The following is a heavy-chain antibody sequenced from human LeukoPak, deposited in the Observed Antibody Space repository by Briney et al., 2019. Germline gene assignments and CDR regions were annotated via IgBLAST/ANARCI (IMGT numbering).Heavy chain of an antibody. CDR2: IYYSGST. V-gene: IGHV4-59*01. D-gene: IGHD3-3*01. CDR3: ARALRRYYDFWSGYYKGEDYYYYYMDV. Sequence: SETLSLTCTVSGGSISSYYWSWIRQPPGKGLERIGYIYYSGSTNYNPSLKSRVSISVDTSKNQFSLKLSSVTAADTAVYYCARALRRYYDFWSGYYKGEDYYYYYMDVWGKGTTVTVSS. J-gene: IGHJ6*03. CDR1: GGSISSYY.